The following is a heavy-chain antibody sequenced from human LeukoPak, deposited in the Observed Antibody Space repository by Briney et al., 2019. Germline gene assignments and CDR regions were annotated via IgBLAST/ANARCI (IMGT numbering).Heavy chain of an antibody. J-gene: IGHJ6*02. CDR1: GFTFSSYA. D-gene: IGHD6-19*01. Sequence: GGSLRLSCAASGFTFSSYAMHWVRQAPGKGLEWVAVISYDGSNKYYADSVKGRFTISRDNSKNTLYLQMNSLRAEDTAVYYCAKDSDSSGWYSPNYYYGMDVWGQGTTVTVSS. CDR3: AKDSDSSGWYSPNYYYGMDV. CDR2: ISYDGSNK. V-gene: IGHV3-30-3*01.